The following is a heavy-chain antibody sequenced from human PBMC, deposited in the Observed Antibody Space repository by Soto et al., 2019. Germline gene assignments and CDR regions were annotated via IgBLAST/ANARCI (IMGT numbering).Heavy chain of an antibody. CDR3: DHQRPSGYPDY. V-gene: IGHV2-5*02. Sequence: QITLKESGPTLVKPTQTLTLTCSFSGFSLSTSGVGVGWNRQPPGTALEWLALIYWDDDKRYSPSLKSRLTITKDTAKNHVVLTMTNMDPVDTATYYCDHQRPSGYPDYRGEGTLDTVTS. CDR2: IYWDDDK. J-gene: IGHJ4*02. D-gene: IGHD3-3*01. CDR1: GFSLSTSGVG.